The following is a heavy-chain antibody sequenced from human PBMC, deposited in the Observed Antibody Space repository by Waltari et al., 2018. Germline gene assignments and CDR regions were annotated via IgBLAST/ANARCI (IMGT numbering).Heavy chain of an antibody. V-gene: IGHV1-69*05. CDR3: ASDTVGGARPGAFDI. CDR2: IIPIFGTA. Sequence: QVQLVQSGAEVKKPGSSVKVSCKASGGTFSSYAISWVQQAPGQGLEWMGGIIPIFGTANYAQKFQGRVTITTDESTSTAYMELSSLRSEDTAVYYCASDTVGGARPGAFDIWGQGTMVTVSS. J-gene: IGHJ3*02. D-gene: IGHD2-21*01. CDR1: GGTFSSYA.